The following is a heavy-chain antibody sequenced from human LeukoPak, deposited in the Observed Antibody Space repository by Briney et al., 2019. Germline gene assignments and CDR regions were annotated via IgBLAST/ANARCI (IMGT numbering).Heavy chain of an antibody. V-gene: IGHV1-2*02. CDR3: ARRGAAAGRGSYYYYMDV. CDR1: GYTFTGYC. J-gene: IGHJ6*03. CDR2: INPNSGGT. Sequence: ASVKVSCKASGYTFTGYCMHWVRQAPGQGLEWMGWINPNSGGTNYAQKFQGRVTMTRDTSISTAYMELSRLRSDDTAVYYCARRGAAAGRGSYYYYMDVWGKGTTVTVSS. D-gene: IGHD6-13*01.